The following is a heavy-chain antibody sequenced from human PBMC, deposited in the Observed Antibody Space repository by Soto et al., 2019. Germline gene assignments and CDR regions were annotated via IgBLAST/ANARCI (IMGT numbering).Heavy chain of an antibody. CDR3: ARHLVGSTRGNFDY. Sequence: GESLKISSKTSGYSFTSYLIVLVRQMPGKGMEWMGNIYPYDSDTRYSPSFQGQITISADTSITTAYLQWSGLRASDTAMYFCARHLVGSTRGNFDYWGQGTLVTVSS. D-gene: IGHD2-2*01. J-gene: IGHJ4*01. V-gene: IGHV5-51*01. CDR1: GYSFTSYL. CDR2: IYPYDSDT.